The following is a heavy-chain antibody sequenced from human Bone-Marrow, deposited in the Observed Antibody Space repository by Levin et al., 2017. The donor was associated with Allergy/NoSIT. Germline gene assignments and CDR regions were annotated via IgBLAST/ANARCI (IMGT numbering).Heavy chain of an antibody. V-gene: IGHV3-48*03. CDR1: GFVLSDYE. CDR3: ARDAKAGGDRVEY. Sequence: PGGSLRLSCAASGFVLSDYEMNWVRQAPGKGLEWVSYISGSGTITYYTDSVKGRFTISRDDAKNSLYLQMNSLRGEDTAVYYCARDAKAGGDRVEYWGQGTLVTVSS. J-gene: IGHJ4*02. D-gene: IGHD2-21*01. CDR2: ISGSGTIT.